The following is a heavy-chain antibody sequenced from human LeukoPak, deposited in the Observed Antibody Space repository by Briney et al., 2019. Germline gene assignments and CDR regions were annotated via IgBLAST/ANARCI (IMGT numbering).Heavy chain of an antibody. CDR3: ARRLTQYDCFDP. V-gene: IGHV6-1*01. CDR1: GDSVSSNSIT. CDR2: TYYRSMWYN. D-gene: IGHD2-2*01. Sequence: SQTLSLTCAISGDSVSSNSITWNWIRQSPSRGLEWLGRTYYRSMWYNDYAVSVRGRITVNPDTSKNQFSLHLNSVTPEDTAVYYCARRLTQYDCFDPWGQGILVTVSS. J-gene: IGHJ5*02.